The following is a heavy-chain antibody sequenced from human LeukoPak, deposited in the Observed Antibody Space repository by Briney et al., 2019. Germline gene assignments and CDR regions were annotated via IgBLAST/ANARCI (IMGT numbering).Heavy chain of an antibody. CDR3: VKERDRGVDVADDFDL. D-gene: IGHD6-19*01. CDR2: ISIPTFT. V-gene: IGHV3-23*01. J-gene: IGHJ4*02. Sequence: GESLKISCAASGFTFRDYSMAWVRQVPGGGVGWVSAISIPTFTLYADPVKGRFIISRDNSKNTLYLQMDNLRAEDTAVYYCVKERDRGVDVADDFDLWGQGTLVTVSS. CDR1: GFTFRDYS.